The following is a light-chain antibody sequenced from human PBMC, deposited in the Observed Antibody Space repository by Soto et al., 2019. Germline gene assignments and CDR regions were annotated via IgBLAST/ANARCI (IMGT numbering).Light chain of an antibody. CDR3: QSYDSSNPV. Sequence: FMLTQPHSVSESPGKTVTISCTRSSGSIASNYVQWYQQRPGSAPTTVIYEDNQRPSGVPDRFSGSIDSSSNSASLTISGLKTEDEADYSCQSYDSSNPVFGGGTKLTVL. J-gene: IGLJ2*01. CDR2: EDN. CDR1: SGSIASNY. V-gene: IGLV6-57*04.